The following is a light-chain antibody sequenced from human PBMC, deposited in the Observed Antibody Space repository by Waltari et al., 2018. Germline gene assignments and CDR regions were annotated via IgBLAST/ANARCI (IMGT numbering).Light chain of an antibody. J-gene: IGLJ3*02. V-gene: IGLV6-57*01. CDR2: EAN. Sequence: FLLTQPHSVSESPGKTIIISCTRISGSIASDYVPWSHQPPGSSPTIVIYEANERPSGVPDRFYGSIDSSSNSASLTISGLQTEDEAVYHCQSYDTNTHDWVFGGGTKLTVL. CDR3: QSYDTNTHDWV. CDR1: SGSIASDY.